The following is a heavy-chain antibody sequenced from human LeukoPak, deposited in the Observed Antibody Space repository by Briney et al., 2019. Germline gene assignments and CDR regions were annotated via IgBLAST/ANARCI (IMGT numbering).Heavy chain of an antibody. Sequence: GGSLRLSCAASGFTFSSYGMHWVRQAPGKGLEWVAVISYDGSNKYYADSVKGRFTISRDNSKNTLYLQKNSLRAEDTAVYYCARDGYNYPLHDYWGQGTLVTVSS. CDR2: ISYDGSNK. J-gene: IGHJ4*02. CDR3: ARDGYNYPLHDY. D-gene: IGHD5-24*01. CDR1: GFTFSSYG. V-gene: IGHV3-30*03.